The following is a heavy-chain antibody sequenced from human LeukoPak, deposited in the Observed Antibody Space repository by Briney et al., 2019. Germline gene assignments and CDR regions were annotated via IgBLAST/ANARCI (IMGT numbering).Heavy chain of an antibody. CDR2: IKDSGST. D-gene: IGHD6-13*01. CDR3: ARVGVRELVLNFDY. CDR1: GGSFSGYY. V-gene: IGHV4-34*01. Sequence: PSETLSLTCAVYGGSFSGYYWSWIRQPPGKGLEWIGEIKDSGSTNYNPSLKSRVTISVDTSKNQFSLRLSSVTAADTAVYYCARVGVRELVLNFDYWGQGTLVTVSA. J-gene: IGHJ4*02.